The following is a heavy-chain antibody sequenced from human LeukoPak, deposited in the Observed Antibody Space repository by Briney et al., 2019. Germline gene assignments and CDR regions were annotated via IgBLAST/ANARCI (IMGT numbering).Heavy chain of an antibody. Sequence: GGSLRLSCAASGFTVSSQYMSWVRQAPGKGLEWVSIIYSGGSTYYKDSGEGRFTISRDKSKDTLYLQMDNLRADDTAVYYCARDRQLSSSSEDYWGQGILVTVSS. CDR1: GFTVSSQY. V-gene: IGHV3-53*01. D-gene: IGHD6-6*01. CDR3: ARDRQLSSSSEDY. CDR2: IYSGGST. J-gene: IGHJ4*02.